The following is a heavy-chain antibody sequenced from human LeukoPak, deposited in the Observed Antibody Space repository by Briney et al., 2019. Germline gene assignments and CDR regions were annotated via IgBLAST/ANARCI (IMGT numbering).Heavy chain of an antibody. CDR3: ARGRGAHYYYYYMDV. D-gene: IGHD1-26*01. Sequence: GGSLRLSCAASGFSFSNYGMHWVRQAPGKGLEWVAFIWYDGSQEYYADSVKGRFTISRDNAKNSLYLQMNSLRAEDTAVYYCARGRGAHYYYYYMDVWGKGTTVTVSS. J-gene: IGHJ6*03. V-gene: IGHV3-33*01. CDR1: GFSFSNYG. CDR2: IWYDGSQE.